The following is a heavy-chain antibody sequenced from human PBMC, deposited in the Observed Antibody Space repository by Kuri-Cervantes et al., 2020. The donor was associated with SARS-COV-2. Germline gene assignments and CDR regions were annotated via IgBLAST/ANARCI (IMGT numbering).Heavy chain of an antibody. CDR3: ARETNDFWSGYYPAVKGWFDP. V-gene: IGHV3-48*01. D-gene: IGHD3-3*01. Sequence: GESLKISCAASGFTFSSYAMSWVRRAPGKGLEWVSYISSSSSTIYYADSVKGRFTISRDNAKNSLYLQMNSLRAEDTAVYYCARETNDFWSGYYPAVKGWFDPWGQGTLVTVSS. CDR2: ISSSSSTI. CDR1: GFTFSSYA. J-gene: IGHJ5*02.